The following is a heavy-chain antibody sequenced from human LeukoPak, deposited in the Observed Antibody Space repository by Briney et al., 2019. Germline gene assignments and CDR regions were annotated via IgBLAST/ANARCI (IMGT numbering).Heavy chain of an antibody. CDR1: GGSISSGGYY. CDR3: ARDQTDSSGFDY. V-gene: IGHV4-30-2*01. CDR2: IYHSGST. J-gene: IGHJ4*02. D-gene: IGHD3-22*01. Sequence: SETLSLTCTVSGGSISSGGYYWSWIRQPPGKGLEWIGYIYHSGSTYYNPSLKSRVTISVDRSKNQFSLKLSSVTAADTAVYYCARDQTDSSGFDYWGQGTLVTVSS.